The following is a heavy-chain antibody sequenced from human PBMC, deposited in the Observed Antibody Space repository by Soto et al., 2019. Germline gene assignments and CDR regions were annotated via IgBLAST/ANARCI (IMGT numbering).Heavy chain of an antibody. D-gene: IGHD3-22*01. V-gene: IGHV4-39*01. Sequence: SETLSLTCTVSGGSISSSNYYWGWIRQSPGKGLEWIGSIHYSGRTYYNPSLKSRVIISVDTSKNQFSLKLSSVTVADTAEYYCGHYDSSAYDFDYRGQGTLVTVSS. J-gene: IGHJ4*02. CDR3: GHYDSSAYDFDY. CDR1: GGSISSSNYY. CDR2: IHYSGRT.